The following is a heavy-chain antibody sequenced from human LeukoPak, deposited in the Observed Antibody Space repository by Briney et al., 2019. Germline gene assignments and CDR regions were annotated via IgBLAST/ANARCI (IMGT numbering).Heavy chain of an antibody. V-gene: IGHV3-48*03. CDR3: ARGVVVTAYDAFDI. D-gene: IGHD2-21*02. Sequence: GGSLRLSCAASGFTFSSYEMNWVRQAPGKGLEWVSYISGSASTIYYADSVKGRFTISRDNAKNSLYLQMNSLRAEDTAVYYCARGVVVTAYDAFDIWGQGTMVTVSS. CDR2: ISGSASTI. J-gene: IGHJ3*02. CDR1: GFTFSSYE.